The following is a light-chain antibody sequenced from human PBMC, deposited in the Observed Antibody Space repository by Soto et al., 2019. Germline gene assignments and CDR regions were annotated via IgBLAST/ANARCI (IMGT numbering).Light chain of an antibody. Sequence: QSALTQPASVSGSPGQSIAISCTGTSSDVGGYDFVSWYQHHPGKAPRLMIYDVSHRPSGVSDRFSASKSGNTASLTISGLLAEDEADYYCSSYTSISTYVFRTGTKVTFL. CDR1: SSDVGGYDF. CDR3: SSYTSISTYV. CDR2: DVS. J-gene: IGLJ1*01. V-gene: IGLV2-14*03.